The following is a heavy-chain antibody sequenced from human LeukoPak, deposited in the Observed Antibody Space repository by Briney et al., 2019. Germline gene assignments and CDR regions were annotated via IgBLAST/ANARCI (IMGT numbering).Heavy chain of an antibody. CDR2: IYPGDSDT. J-gene: IGHJ4*02. CDR1: GYRFSFYW. V-gene: IGHV5-51*01. Sequence: GESLKISCKGSGYRFSFYWIGWVRQMPGKGLEWMGLIYPGDSDTRYSPSFQGQVTISADKSISTAYLQWSSLKASDTAMYYCARGIVGATNGFDYWGQGTLVTVSS. D-gene: IGHD1-26*01. CDR3: ARGIVGATNGFDY.